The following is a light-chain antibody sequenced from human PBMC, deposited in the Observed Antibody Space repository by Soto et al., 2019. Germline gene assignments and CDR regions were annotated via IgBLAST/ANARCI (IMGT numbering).Light chain of an antibody. Sequence: DIVMTQSPLSLPVTPGEPASISCRSSQSLLHSNGYNYLDWYLQKPGQSPQLMIYLGSNRSSGVNDRFSGSGSCTDFTLKISRVEAEDVGVYYCMQALQTPWTFGQGTKVEIK. CDR2: LGS. CDR3: MQALQTPWT. V-gene: IGKV2-28*01. CDR1: QSLLHSNGYNY. J-gene: IGKJ1*01.